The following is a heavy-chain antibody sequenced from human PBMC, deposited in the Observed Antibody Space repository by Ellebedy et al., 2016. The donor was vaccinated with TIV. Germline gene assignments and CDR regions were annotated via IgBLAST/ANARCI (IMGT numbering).Heavy chain of an antibody. CDR1: GGSIDSYY. D-gene: IGHD4-11*01. CDR2: INYSGRT. V-gene: IGHV4-59*01. CDR3: AREDSNYSDRYYYYGLDV. Sequence: SETLSLTXRVSGGSIDSYYWSWIRQPPGRGLEYIGYINYSGRTNFNPSLKSRVTLSVDLSKNQFSLRLTSVTAADTAVYYCAREDSNYSDRYYYYGLDVWGQGTTVTVSS. J-gene: IGHJ6*02.